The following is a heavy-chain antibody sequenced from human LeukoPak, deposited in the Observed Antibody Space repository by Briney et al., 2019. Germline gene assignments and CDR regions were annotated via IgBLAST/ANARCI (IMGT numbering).Heavy chain of an antibody. CDR3: ARHNYYQFDY. J-gene: IGHJ4*02. V-gene: IGHV3-7*01. D-gene: IGHD1-1*01. CDR1: GFIFSDFS. CDR2: IKHDASEK. Sequence: GGSLRLSCTASGFIFSDFSITWVRQAPGKGLEWVANIKHDASEKYYAESMRGRVTISRDNAKNSLYLQIDSLTTEDTAIYFCARHNYYQFDYWGQGTLVTASS.